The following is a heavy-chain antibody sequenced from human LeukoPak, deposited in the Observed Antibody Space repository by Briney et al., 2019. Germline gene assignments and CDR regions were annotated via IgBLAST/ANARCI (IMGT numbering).Heavy chain of an antibody. D-gene: IGHD3-22*01. CDR1: GFTFSSYA. CDR3: AKDGGMDYYDSSAHDWGNAFDI. Sequence: GGSLRLSCAASGFTFSSYAMSWVRQAPGKGLEWVSAISGSGGSTYYADSVKGRFTISRDNSKNTLYLQMNSLRAEDTAVYYCAKDGGMDYYDSSAHDWGNAFDIWGQGTMVTVSS. CDR2: ISGSGGST. V-gene: IGHV3-23*01. J-gene: IGHJ3*02.